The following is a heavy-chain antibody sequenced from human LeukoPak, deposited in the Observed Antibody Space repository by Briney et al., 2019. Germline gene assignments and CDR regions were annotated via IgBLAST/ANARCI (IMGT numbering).Heavy chain of an antibody. D-gene: IGHD6-19*01. Sequence: GGSLRLSCAASGFTFSSYGMSWVRQAPGKGLEWVSAISGSGGSTYYADSVKGRFTISRDNSKNTLYLQMNSLRAEDTAVYYCAKEMPPDSSGWYSLDYWGQGTLVTVSS. CDR2: ISGSGGST. J-gene: IGHJ4*02. CDR1: GFTFSSYG. V-gene: IGHV3-23*01. CDR3: AKEMPPDSSGWYSLDY.